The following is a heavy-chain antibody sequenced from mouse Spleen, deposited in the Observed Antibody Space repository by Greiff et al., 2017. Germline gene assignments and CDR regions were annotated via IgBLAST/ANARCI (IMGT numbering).Heavy chain of an antibody. Sequence: QVQLQQSGAELMKPGASVKLSCKATGYTFTGYWIEWVKQRPGHGLEWIGEILPGSGSTNYNEKFKGKATFTADTSSNTAYMQLSSLTTEDSAIYYCARGRARQLGLPYYFDYWGQGTTLTVSS. J-gene: IGHJ2*01. CDR1: GYTFTGYW. CDR3: ARGRARQLGLPYYFDY. CDR2: ILPGSGST. V-gene: IGHV1-9*01. D-gene: IGHD3-2*01.